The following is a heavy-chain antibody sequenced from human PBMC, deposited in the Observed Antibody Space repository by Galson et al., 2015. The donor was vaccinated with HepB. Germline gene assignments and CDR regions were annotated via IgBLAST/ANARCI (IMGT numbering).Heavy chain of an antibody. Sequence: SLRLSCAASGFTVTKNHMTWVRQAPGKGLAWLSIIYSVGTTYYADSVKGRFTISRDNSKNTLYLQMNSLRAEDTAIYYCLGFPGYWGQGTLVTVSS. J-gene: IGHJ4*02. V-gene: IGHV3-53*01. CDR2: IYSVGTT. CDR1: GFTVTKNH. CDR3: LGFPGY. D-gene: IGHD2-15*01.